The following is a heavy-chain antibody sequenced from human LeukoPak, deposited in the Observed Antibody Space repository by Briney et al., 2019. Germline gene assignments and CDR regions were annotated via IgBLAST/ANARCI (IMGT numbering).Heavy chain of an antibody. CDR3: ARDWGYYYYYGMDV. J-gene: IGHJ6*02. CDR2: ISSSSSYI. D-gene: IGHD3-16*01. Sequence: GGSLRLSCAASGFTFSSYIMNWVRQAPGKGLEWVSSISSSSSYIYYADSVKGRFTISRDNAKNSLYLQMNSLRAEDTAVYYCARDWGYYYYYGMDVWGQGTTVTVSS. CDR1: GFTFSSYI. V-gene: IGHV3-21*01.